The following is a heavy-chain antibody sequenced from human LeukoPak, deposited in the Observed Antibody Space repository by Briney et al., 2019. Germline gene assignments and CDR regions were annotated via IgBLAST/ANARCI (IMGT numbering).Heavy chain of an antibody. CDR1: GLAFSDYW. V-gene: IGHV3-21*01. J-gene: IGHJ4*02. Sequence: GGSLRLSCAASGLAFSDYWMSWVRQAPGKGLEWVSSISGSSRHKYYADSVKGRFTISRDNAKNSLYLQMNSLRAEDTAVYYCARTANFAAGYYIDYWGQGTLVTVSS. CDR2: ISGSSRHK. D-gene: IGHD6-13*01. CDR3: ARTANFAAGYYIDY.